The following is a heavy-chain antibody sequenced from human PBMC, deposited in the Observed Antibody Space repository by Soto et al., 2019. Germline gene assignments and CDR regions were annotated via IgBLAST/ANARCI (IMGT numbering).Heavy chain of an antibody. Sequence: QVQLVQSGAEVKKPGSSVKVSCKASGGTFGTYAINWVRQAPGQGLEWMGGIIPIFDTTNYAQKFQGRVTITADESTSTAYMELTSLGFEDTAVYYCAGPGRVTTVVETYLYYAMDVWGQGTTVSVSS. J-gene: IGHJ6*02. D-gene: IGHD4-17*01. CDR3: AGPGRVTTVVETYLYYAMDV. CDR2: IIPIFDTT. V-gene: IGHV1-69*12. CDR1: GGTFGTYA.